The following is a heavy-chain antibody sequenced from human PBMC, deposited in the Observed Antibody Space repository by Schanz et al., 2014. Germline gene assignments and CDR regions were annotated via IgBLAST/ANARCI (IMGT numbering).Heavy chain of an antibody. CDR1: GYTFTGYY. V-gene: IGHV1-2*04. J-gene: IGHJ4*02. Sequence: QVQLVQSGAEMKKPGASVKVSCKASGYTFTGYYMHWVRQAPGQGLEWMGWINPNSGTTNDAQKFQGWVTMTRDTSISTAYMEMSRLKSDDTAVYYCARAFGGYDPAGALDYWGQGTLVTVSS. CDR3: ARAFGGYDPAGALDY. CDR2: INPNSGTT. D-gene: IGHD5-12*01.